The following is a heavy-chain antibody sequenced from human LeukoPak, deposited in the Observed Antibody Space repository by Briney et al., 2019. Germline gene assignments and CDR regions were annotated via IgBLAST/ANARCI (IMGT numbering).Heavy chain of an antibody. CDR3: ARAAIAVAGTGGYYYMDV. CDR2: IIPIFGTA. Sequence: SVKVSCKASVGTFSSYAISWVRQAPGQGLEWMGGIIPIFGTANYAQKFQGRVTITADESTSTAYMELSSLRSEDTAVYYCARAAIAVAGTGGYYYMDVWGKGTTVTVSS. J-gene: IGHJ6*03. CDR1: VGTFSSYA. V-gene: IGHV1-69*13. D-gene: IGHD6-19*01.